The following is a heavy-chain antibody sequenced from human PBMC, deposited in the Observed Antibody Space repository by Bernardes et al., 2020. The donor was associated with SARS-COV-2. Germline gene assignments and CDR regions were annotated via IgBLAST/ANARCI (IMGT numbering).Heavy chain of an antibody. D-gene: IGHD3-9*01. J-gene: IGHJ6*03. Sequence: GGSLRLSCAASGFTFSSYAMHWVRQAPGKGLEYVSAISSNGGSTYYANSVKGRFTISRDNSKNTLYLQMGSLRAEDMAVYYCARDRELRYFDWLPHYYYYYMDVWGKGTTVTVSS. CDR2: ISSNGGST. CDR3: ARDRELRYFDWLPHYYYYYMDV. CDR1: GFTFSSYA. V-gene: IGHV3-64*01.